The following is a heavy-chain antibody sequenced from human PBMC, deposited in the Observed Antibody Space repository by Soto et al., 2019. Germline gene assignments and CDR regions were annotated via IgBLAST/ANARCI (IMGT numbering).Heavy chain of an antibody. V-gene: IGHV4-59*01. CDR2: IYYSGST. Sequence: PSETLSLTCTVSGGSISSYYWSWIRQPPGKGLEWIGYIYYSGSTNYNPSLKSRVTISVDTSKNQFSLKLSSVTAAGTAVYYCARDLIGPYYYYGMDVWGQGTTVTVSS. CDR3: ARDLIGPYYYYGMDV. J-gene: IGHJ6*02. CDR1: GGSISSYY.